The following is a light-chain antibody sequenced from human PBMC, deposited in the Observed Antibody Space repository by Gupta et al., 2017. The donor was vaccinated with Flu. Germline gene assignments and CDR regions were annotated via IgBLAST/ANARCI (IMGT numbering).Light chain of an antibody. V-gene: IGKV1-39*01. Sequence: GDRVTITCRTSHSISTYLNWYQQKPGTAPKVLIYAAFSLQSGVPSRFSGSGSGTDFTLTSSSLQPEDFATYYCQQSYNTSWTFGQGTKVEIK. CDR3: QQSYNTSWT. J-gene: IGKJ1*01. CDR2: AAF. CDR1: HSISTY.